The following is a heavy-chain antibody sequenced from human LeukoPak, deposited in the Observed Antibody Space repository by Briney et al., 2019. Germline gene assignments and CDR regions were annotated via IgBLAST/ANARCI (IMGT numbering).Heavy chain of an antibody. J-gene: IGHJ3*02. V-gene: IGHV3-74*01. CDR2: ISPDGSSA. Sequence: PGGSLRLSCAAPGFTFSNYWTHWGRQAPGKGLVWVSRISPDGSSANYADSVKGRFTMSRDNAKNTLYLQMNRLRAEDTAVYYCARGGGGGGAFDIWGQGTMVTVSS. CDR3: ARGGGGGGAFDI. D-gene: IGHD3-16*01. CDR1: GFTFSNYW.